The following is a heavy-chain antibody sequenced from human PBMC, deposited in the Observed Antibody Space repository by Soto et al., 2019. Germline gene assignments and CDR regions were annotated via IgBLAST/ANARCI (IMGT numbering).Heavy chain of an antibody. D-gene: IGHD2-2*01. CDR3: ARGHKDIVVVPAADYYYYYMDV. CDR2: INAGNGNT. Sequence: ASVKVSCKASGYTFTSYAMHWVRQAPGQRLEWMGWINAGNGNTKYSQKFQGRVTITRDTSASTAYMELSSLRSEDTAVYYCARGHKDIVVVPAADYYYYYMDVWGKGTTVTVSS. V-gene: IGHV1-3*01. CDR1: GYTFTSYA. J-gene: IGHJ6*03.